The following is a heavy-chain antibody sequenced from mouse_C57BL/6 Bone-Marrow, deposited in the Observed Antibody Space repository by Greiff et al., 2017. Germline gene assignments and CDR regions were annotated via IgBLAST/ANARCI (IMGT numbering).Heavy chain of an antibody. Sequence: EVQLVESGGDLVKPGGSLKLSCAASGFTFSSYGMSWVRQTPDKRLEWVATISSGGSYTYYPDSVKGRVTISRDNAKNTLYLQMSSLKSEDTAMYYCARHWYYGSGYVGWFAYWGQGTLVTVSA. J-gene: IGHJ3*01. D-gene: IGHD1-1*01. CDR3: ARHWYYGSGYVGWFAY. V-gene: IGHV5-6*01. CDR1: GFTFSSYG. CDR2: ISSGGSYT.